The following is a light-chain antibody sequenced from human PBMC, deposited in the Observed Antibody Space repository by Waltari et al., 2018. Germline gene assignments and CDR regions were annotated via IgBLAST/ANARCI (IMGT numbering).Light chain of an antibody. J-gene: IGKJ1*01. Sequence: DVVMTQTPLSLSVTAGQPASISCQSSQSPLHSDGKTYLFWYLQRPGQSPQLLIYEASNRVSGVPDRFSGSGSGTDFTLKISRVEAEDVGVYYCMQSIEFWTFGQGTKMEIK. CDR1: QSPLHSDGKTY. CDR2: EAS. V-gene: IGKV2D-29*02. CDR3: MQSIEFWT.